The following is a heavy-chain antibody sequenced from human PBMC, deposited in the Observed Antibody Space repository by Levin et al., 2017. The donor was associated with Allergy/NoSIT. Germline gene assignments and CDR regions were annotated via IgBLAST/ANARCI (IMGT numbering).Heavy chain of an antibody. J-gene: IGHJ4*02. CDR3: ARGGVNWTFDY. V-gene: IGHV4-59*01. Sequence: SETLSLTCSVSGGSISYYYWSWIRQPPGKGLEWIGYIYYSGNINYNPSLKSRVTISVDASNNQFSLKLSSVTAADTAVYYCARGGVNWTFDYWGQGALVTVSS. D-gene: IGHD3-10*01. CDR2: IYYSGNI. CDR1: GGSISYYY.